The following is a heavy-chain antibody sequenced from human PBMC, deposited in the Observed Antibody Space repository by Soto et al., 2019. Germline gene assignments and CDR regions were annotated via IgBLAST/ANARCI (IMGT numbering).Heavy chain of an antibody. J-gene: IGHJ6*03. CDR1: GFTFSSYA. CDR2: INCDGSSK. CDR3: ASLAVTVNYYYMDV. D-gene: IGHD2-21*02. V-gene: IGHV3-74*01. Sequence: GGSLRLSCAASGFTFSSYAIHWVRQAPGKGLVWVSRINCDGSSKSYADSVKGRFTISRDNAKNTLYLQMNSLRAEDTAVCYCASLAVTVNYYYMDVWGKGTTVTVSS.